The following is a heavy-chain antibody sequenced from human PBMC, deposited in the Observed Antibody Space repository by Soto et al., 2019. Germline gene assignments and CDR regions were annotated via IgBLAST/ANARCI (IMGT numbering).Heavy chain of an antibody. J-gene: IGHJ4*02. CDR2: ITRSGGST. CDR3: ARAIVVVMSYHFDS. CDR1: GFTFDNYG. V-gene: IGHV3-23*01. Sequence: EVQLLESGGDLVQPGGSLRLACAASGFTFDNYGIAWVRQAPGKGLEWVSVITRSGGSTYYTDSVKGRFTISRDNSKNMVYLQMNSLIAEDTAIYYCARAIVVVMSYHFDSWGQGTLVTVSS. D-gene: IGHD3-22*01.